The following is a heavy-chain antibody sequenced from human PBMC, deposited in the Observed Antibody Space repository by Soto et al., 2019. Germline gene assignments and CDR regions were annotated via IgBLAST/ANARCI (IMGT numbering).Heavy chain of an antibody. V-gene: IGHV1-69*02. CDR2: IIPILGIA. CDR1: GGTFSSYT. Sequence: SVKVSCKASGGTFSSYTISWVRQAPGQGLEWMGRIIPILGIANYAQKFQGRVTITADKSTSTAYMELSSLRSEDTAVYYCARVNCSSTSCYEAIDYWGQGTLVTVSS. D-gene: IGHD2-2*01. J-gene: IGHJ4*02. CDR3: ARVNCSSTSCYEAIDY.